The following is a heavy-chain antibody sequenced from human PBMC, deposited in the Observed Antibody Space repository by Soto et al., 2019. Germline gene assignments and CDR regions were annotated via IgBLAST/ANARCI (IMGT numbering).Heavy chain of an antibody. J-gene: IGHJ4*02. Sequence: QVQLVQSGAEVKKPGSSVKVSCKASGGTFSSYTISWVRQAPGQGLEWMGRVIPILSIAHYAQKFQGRVTITADKSSGTAYMELSSLRSEDTAVYYCATTLPTSSPRILDYWGQGTLVTVSS. V-gene: IGHV1-69*02. CDR1: GGTFSSYT. CDR2: VIPILSIA. D-gene: IGHD6-6*01. CDR3: ATTLPTSSPRILDY.